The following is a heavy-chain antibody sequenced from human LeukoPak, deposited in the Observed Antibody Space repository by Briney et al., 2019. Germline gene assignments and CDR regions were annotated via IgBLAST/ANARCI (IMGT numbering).Heavy chain of an antibody. V-gene: IGHV1-2*02. J-gene: IGHJ4*02. CDR1: GYTFTGYY. Sequence: VASVTVSCKASGYTFTGYYMHWVRQAPGQGLEWMGWINPNSGGTNYAQKFQGRVTMTRDTSISTAYMELSRLRSDDTAVYYCAKRAGLLYGHHDYWGQGTLVTVSS. CDR2: INPNSGGT. CDR3: AKRAGLLYGHHDY. D-gene: IGHD3-3*01.